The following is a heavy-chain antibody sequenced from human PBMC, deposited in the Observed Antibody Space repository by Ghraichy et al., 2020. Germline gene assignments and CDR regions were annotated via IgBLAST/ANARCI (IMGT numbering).Heavy chain of an antibody. V-gene: IGHV4-34*01. CDR3: AAETLRPRIGNDNKWNRGQASFDP. CDR2: IDYSGST. D-gene: IGHD1-1*01. Sequence: SETLSLTCAVSGGSFNAHYWNWIRQPPGKGLEWIGEIDYSGSTNYNPSLKGRLTISVDMSKNQFSLSLTSVTAADTAVYYCAAETLRPRIGNDNKWNRGQASFDPWGQGTLVTVSS. CDR1: GGSFNAHY. J-gene: IGHJ5*02.